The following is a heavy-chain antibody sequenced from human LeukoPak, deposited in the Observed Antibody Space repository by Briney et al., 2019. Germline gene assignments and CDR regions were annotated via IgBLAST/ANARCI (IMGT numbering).Heavy chain of an antibody. CDR2: IYTSGST. D-gene: IGHD3-10*01. Sequence: SETLSLTCTVSGGSISSGSYYWSWIRQPAGKGLEWIGRIYTSGSTNYNPSLKSRVTMSVDRSKNQFSLKLSSVTAADTAVYYCARVLSGSYIEIDYWGQGTLVTVSS. CDR3: ARVLSGSYIEIDY. V-gene: IGHV4-61*02. CDR1: GGSISSGSYY. J-gene: IGHJ4*02.